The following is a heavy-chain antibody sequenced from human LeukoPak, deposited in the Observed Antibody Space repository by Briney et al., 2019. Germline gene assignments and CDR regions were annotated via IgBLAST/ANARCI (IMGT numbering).Heavy chain of an antibody. J-gene: IGHJ4*02. CDR1: GFTFDDHT. CDR3: AKGVGYCSSTSCSNPPHY. CDR2: ISWDGGST. Sequence: PGGSLRLSCAASGFTFDDHTMHWVRQAPGKGLEWVSFISWDGGSTYYADSVKGRFTISRDNSKNTLYLQMNSLRAEDTAVYYCAKGVGYCSSTSCSNPPHYWGQGTLVTVSS. V-gene: IGHV3-43*01. D-gene: IGHD2-2*01.